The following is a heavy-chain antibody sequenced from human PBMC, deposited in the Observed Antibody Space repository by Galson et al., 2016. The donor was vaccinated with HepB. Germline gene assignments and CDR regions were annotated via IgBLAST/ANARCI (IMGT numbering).Heavy chain of an antibody. CDR1: GFSLSTYW. J-gene: IGHJ4*02. V-gene: IGHV3-7*01. CDR3: ARDVGYETLDC. CDR2: INRDGSEK. Sequence: SLRLSCAGSGFSLSTYWMVWVRQAPGKGLEWVAHINRDGSEKYSVEGRFSISRDNAKNSLYLQMDSLRAEDTAVDYCARDVGYETLDCWGQGTLVTVSA. D-gene: IGHD2-2*01.